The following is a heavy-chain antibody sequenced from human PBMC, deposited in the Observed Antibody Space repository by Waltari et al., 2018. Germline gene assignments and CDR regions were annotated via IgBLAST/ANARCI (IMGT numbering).Heavy chain of an antibody. V-gene: IGHV4-38-2*01. J-gene: IGHJ6*03. CDR3: AIAAAGTSGLYYYYYMDV. Sequence: QVQLQESGPGLVKPSETLSLPCAVSGYSISSGYYWGWIRQPPGKGLEWIGSIYHSGSTYYNPSLKSRVTISVDTSKNQFSLKLSSVTAADTAVYYCAIAAAGTSGLYYYYYMDVWGKGTTVTVSS. CDR1: GYSISSGYY. CDR2: IYHSGST. D-gene: IGHD6-13*01.